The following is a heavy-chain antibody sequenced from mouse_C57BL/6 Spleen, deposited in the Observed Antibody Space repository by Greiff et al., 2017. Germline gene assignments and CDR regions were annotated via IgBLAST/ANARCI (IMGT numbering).Heavy chain of an antibody. J-gene: IGHJ2*01. Sequence: VQLQQSGAELAKPGASVKLSCKASGYTFTSYWMHWVKQRPGQGLEWIGYINPSSGNTKYNQKFKDKATLTADTSASTAYMQLSSLTYEDSAVFYFASGDITAVVATDYWGQGTTLTVSS. CDR3: ASGDITAVVATDY. D-gene: IGHD1-1*01. CDR2: INPSSGNT. V-gene: IGHV1-7*01. CDR1: GYTFTSYW.